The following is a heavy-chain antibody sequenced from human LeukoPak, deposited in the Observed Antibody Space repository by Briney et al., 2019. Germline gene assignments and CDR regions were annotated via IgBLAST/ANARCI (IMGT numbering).Heavy chain of an antibody. CDR3: ARIFYYGSGNNWFDP. D-gene: IGHD3-10*01. V-gene: IGHV3-23*01. CDR1: GXTFSSYA. CDR2: ISGSGGST. J-gene: IGHJ5*02. Sequence: GSLRLSFAASGXTFSSYAMSWVRQAPGKGLEWVSAISGSGGSTYYADSVKGRFTISRDNSKNTLYLQMNSLRAEDTAIYYCARIFYYGSGNNWFDPWGQGTLVTVSS.